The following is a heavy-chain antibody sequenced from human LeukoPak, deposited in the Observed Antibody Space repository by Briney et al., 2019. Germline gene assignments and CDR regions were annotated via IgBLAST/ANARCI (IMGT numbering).Heavy chain of an antibody. J-gene: IGHJ4*02. Sequence: SVRVSCKASGGTFSSYAISWVRQAPGQGLEWMGGIIPIFGTANYAPKFQGRVTITADESTSTAYMELSSLRSEDTAVYYCATGLGYCSSTSCPRVAYWGQGTLVTVSS. CDR2: IIPIFGTA. CDR1: GGTFSSYA. V-gene: IGHV1-69*01. D-gene: IGHD2-2*01. CDR3: ATGLGYCSSTSCPRVAY.